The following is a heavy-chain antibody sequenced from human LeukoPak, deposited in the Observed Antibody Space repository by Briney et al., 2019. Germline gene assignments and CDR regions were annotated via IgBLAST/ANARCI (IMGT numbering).Heavy chain of an antibody. V-gene: IGHV5-51*01. CDR3: VRLSGDGYNLFDY. CDR2: IYPGDSDT. D-gene: IGHD5-12*01. J-gene: IGHJ4*02. Sequence: GESLKISCKGSGYSFTSYWIGWVRQMPGKGLEWMGLIYPGDSDTRYSPSFQGQVTISADRSIITAYLQWSSLKASDTAMYYCVRLSGDGYNLFDYWGQGTLVTVSS. CDR1: GYSFTSYW.